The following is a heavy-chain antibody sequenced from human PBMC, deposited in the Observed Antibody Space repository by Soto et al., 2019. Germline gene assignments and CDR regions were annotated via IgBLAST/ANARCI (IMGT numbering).Heavy chain of an antibody. D-gene: IGHD3-22*01. CDR2: ISYDGSNN. CDR1: GFSFSDCG. J-gene: IGHJ6*02. CDR3: AKDNADNYESGPPTPGYYYGMDV. Sequence: QVQLVESGGGVVQPGRSLRLSCAASGFSFSDCGMHWVRQAPGKGLEWVAVISYDGSNNYYADSVKCRFTISRDNSKNTLYLQLNDLRAADPALYYCAKDNADNYESGPPTPGYYYGMDVWGQGTTVTVSS. V-gene: IGHV3-30*18.